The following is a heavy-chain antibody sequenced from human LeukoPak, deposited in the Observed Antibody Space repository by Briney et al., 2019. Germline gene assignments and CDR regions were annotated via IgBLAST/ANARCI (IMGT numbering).Heavy chain of an antibody. D-gene: IGHD3-10*01. J-gene: IGHJ3*02. CDR2: IRQDGGDT. CDR3: ATSRAYASEI. V-gene: IGHV3-7*01. CDR1: GLTFSSYW. Sequence: GGSLRLSCAASGLTFSSYWMSWVRQAPGKGLEWVAYIRQDGGDTYYVDSVKGRFTVSRDNAKNSLYLQMSSLGVEDTAVYYCATSRAYASEIGGQGTLLTVS.